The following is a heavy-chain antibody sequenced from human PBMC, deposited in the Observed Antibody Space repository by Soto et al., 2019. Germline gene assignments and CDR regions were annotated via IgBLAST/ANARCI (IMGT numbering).Heavy chain of an antibody. Sequence: QVQLVQSGAEVKKPGASVKVSCKTSGYTFTSYHISWVRQAPGQGLEWMGWISAYNTNTNYAQKFQGRVTMTSDTITSTAYMALRSLRSDDTAVYYCARDTPPTDYWGQGNLVTVSS. J-gene: IGHJ4*02. V-gene: IGHV1-18*01. CDR1: GYTFTSYH. CDR3: ARDTPPTDY. CDR2: ISAYNTNT.